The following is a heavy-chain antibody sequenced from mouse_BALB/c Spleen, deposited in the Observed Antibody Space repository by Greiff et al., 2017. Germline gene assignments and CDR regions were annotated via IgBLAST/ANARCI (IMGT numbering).Heavy chain of an antibody. CDR2: IYPGDGDT. Sequence: VKLVESGAELVRPGSSVKISCKASGYAFSSYWMNWVKQRPGQGLEWIGQIYPGDGDTNYNGKFKGKATLTADKSSSTAYMQLSSLTSEDSAVYFCARSDRPYAMDYWGQGTSVTVSS. J-gene: IGHJ4*01. CDR1: GYAFSSYW. V-gene: IGHV1-80*01. CDR3: ARSDRPYAMDY.